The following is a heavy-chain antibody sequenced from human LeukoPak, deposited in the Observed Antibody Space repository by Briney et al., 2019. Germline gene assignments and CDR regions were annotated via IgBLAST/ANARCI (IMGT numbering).Heavy chain of an antibody. D-gene: IGHD3-3*01. CDR2: INWNGGST. CDR3: ARGGISIFGVVIYMDV. V-gene: IGHV3-20*04. J-gene: IGHJ6*03. Sequence: GGSLRLSCAASGFSFDDYGVSWVRQAPGKGLEWVSGINWNGGSTGYADSVKGRFTISRDNAKNSLSLQMNSLRVEDTALYYCARGGISIFGVVIYMDVWGKGTTVTVSS. CDR1: GFSFDDYG.